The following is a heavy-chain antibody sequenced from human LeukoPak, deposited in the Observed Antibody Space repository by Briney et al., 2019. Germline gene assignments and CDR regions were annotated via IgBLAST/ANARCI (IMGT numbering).Heavy chain of an antibody. D-gene: IGHD2-2*01. J-gene: IGHJ4*02. Sequence: ASVKVSCKASGYTFTGYYMHWVRQAPGQGLEWMGVINPRGGSATYAQKFQGRVALSRDTGTVFMEMSSLRSEDTAVYYCARDVSPNVVVPNAMFYWGQGTLVTVSS. CDR3: ARDVSPNVVVPNAMFY. CDR1: GYTFTGYY. V-gene: IGHV1-46*01. CDR2: INPRGGSA.